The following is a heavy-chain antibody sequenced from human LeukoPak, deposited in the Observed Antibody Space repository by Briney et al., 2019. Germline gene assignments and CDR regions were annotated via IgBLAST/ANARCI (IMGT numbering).Heavy chain of an antibody. J-gene: IGHJ6*03. D-gene: IGHD2-2*01. CDR1: GYTFTGYY. CDR2: INPNSGGT. V-gene: IGHV1-2*02. Sequence: ASVKVSCKASGYTFTGYYMHWVRQAPGQGLEWMGWINPNSGGTNYAQKFQGRVTMTRDTSISTAYMELSRLRSDDTAVYYCAGSSAAHPSDYYYYYMDVWGKGTTVTVSS. CDR3: AGSSAAHPSDYYYYYMDV.